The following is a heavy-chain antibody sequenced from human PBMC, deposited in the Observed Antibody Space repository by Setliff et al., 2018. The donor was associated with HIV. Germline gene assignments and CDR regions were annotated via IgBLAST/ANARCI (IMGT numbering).Heavy chain of an antibody. Sequence: SETLSLTCTVYGGSFSGYYWSWIRQPPGMGLEWIGEINQSENTNYNPSLKSRVAMSIDTSKNQFSLRLNSVTAADTAMYYCVHSLLGAPMVDYWGQGTLVTVSS. CDR1: GGSFSGYY. D-gene: IGHD3-16*01. J-gene: IGHJ4*02. CDR2: INQSENT. V-gene: IGHV4-34*01. CDR3: VHSLLGAPMVDY.